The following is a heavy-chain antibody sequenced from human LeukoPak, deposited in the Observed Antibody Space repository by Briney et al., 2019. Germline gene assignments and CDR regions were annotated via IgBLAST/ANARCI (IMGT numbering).Heavy chain of an antibody. Sequence: GGSLRLSCAASGFTFSSYWMTWVRQAPGKGLKWVANIKQDGSQKYYVDSVKGRLTISRDNAKNSVYLQVNSLRVEDTAVYYCAGIGYSSSSLDYWGQGTPVTVSS. J-gene: IGHJ4*02. CDR1: GFTFSSYW. V-gene: IGHV3-7*01. D-gene: IGHD6-13*01. CDR2: IKQDGSQK. CDR3: AGIGYSSSSLDY.